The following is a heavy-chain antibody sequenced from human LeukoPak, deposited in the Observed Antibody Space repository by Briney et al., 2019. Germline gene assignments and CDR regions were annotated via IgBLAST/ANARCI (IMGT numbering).Heavy chain of an antibody. CDR2: ISWNSGCI. CDR3: AKDRWIARDGGDCYDY. V-gene: IGHV3-9*01. Sequence: GGSLRLSCAASGFTFDDYAMHWVRQAPGKGLEWVSGISWNSGCIGYADSVKGRFTISRDNAKNSLYLQMNSLRAEDTALYYCAKDRWIARDGGDCYDYWGQGTLVTVSS. CDR1: GFTFDDYA. D-gene: IGHD2-21*01. J-gene: IGHJ4*02.